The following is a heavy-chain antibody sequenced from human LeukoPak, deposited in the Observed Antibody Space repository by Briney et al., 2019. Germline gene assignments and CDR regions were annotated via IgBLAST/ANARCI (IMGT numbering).Heavy chain of an antibody. V-gene: IGHV1-8*03. Sequence: ASVKVSCKASGYTFTSYGISWVRQAPGQGLEWMGWMNPNSGNTGYAQKFQGRVTITRNTSISTAYMELSSLRSEDTAVYYCASEIIFGSFDYWGQGTLVTVSS. J-gene: IGHJ4*02. D-gene: IGHD3-3*01. CDR2: MNPNSGNT. CDR1: GYTFTSYG. CDR3: ASEIIFGSFDY.